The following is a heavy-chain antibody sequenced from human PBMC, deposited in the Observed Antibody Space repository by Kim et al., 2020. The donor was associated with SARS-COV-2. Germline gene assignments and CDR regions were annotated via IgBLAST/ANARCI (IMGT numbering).Heavy chain of an antibody. CDR1: GGSFSGYY. CDR3: ARGRARSSGWPYYYYGMDV. V-gene: IGHV4-34*01. Sequence: SETLSLTCAVYGGSFSGYYWSWIRQPPGKGLEWIGEINHSGSTNYNPSLKSRVTISVDTSKNQFSLKLSSVTAADTAVYYCARGRARSSGWPYYYYGMDVWGQGTTVTVSS. CDR2: INHSGST. J-gene: IGHJ6*02. D-gene: IGHD6-19*01.